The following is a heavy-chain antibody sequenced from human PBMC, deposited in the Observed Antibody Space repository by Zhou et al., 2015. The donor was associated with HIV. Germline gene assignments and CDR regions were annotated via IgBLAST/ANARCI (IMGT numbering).Heavy chain of an antibody. Sequence: QMQLVQSGPEVKKPGTSVKVSCKASGFTFTSSAVQWVRQARGQRLEWIGWIVVGSGNTNYAQKFQDRVTITADTSTNTAYMEMRSLTSEDTAVFYCARGGDYSNYGSQYHGMDVWGQGTTVTVSS. CDR3: ARGGDYSNYGSQYHGMDV. CDR1: GFTFTSSA. CDR2: IVVGSGNT. D-gene: IGHD4-11*01. V-gene: IGHV1-58*01. J-gene: IGHJ6*02.